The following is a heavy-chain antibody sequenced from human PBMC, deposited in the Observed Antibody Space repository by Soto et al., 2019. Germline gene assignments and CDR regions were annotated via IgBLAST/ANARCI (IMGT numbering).Heavy chain of an antibody. D-gene: IGHD5-18*01. J-gene: IGHJ4*02. V-gene: IGHV3-30-3*01. Sequence: QVQLVESGGGVVQPGRSLRLSCTASGFTFSTSAMHWVRQAPGKGLEWMTAISYDGSTKYYADSVKGRFTISRDNSKNTLYLQMDSLRAEDTALYYCARDSYSSGYLCSPRVWGQGTLVTVSS. CDR3: ARDSYSSGYLCSPRV. CDR1: GFTFSTSA. CDR2: ISYDGSTK.